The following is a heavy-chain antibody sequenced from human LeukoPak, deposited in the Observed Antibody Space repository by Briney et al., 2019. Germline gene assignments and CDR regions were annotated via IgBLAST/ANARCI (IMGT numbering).Heavy chain of an antibody. CDR2: IYHSGST. V-gene: IGHV4-4*02. CDR1: GGSISSSNW. Sequence: SGTLSLTCAVSGGSISSSNWWSWVRQPPGKGLEWIGEIYHSGSTYYNPSLKSRVTISVDTSKNQFSLKLSSVTAADTAVYYCAGRFLEWLLDYWGQGTLVTVSS. CDR3: AGRFLEWLLDY. D-gene: IGHD3-3*01. J-gene: IGHJ4*02.